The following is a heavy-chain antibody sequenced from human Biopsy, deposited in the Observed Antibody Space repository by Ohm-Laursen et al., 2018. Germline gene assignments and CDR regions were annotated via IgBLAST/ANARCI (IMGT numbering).Heavy chain of an antibody. V-gene: IGHV1-2*02. Sequence: GPSVNVSCHASGYTFTDYFLHWARQAPGQGPEWMGWISASRGGTNYAQKFQGRVTMIRDTSATTGYMELSSLRSDDTAVYYCARDIMNPIGGLVARSDVFDVWGQGTMVTVSS. D-gene: IGHD3-16*02. CDR2: ISASRGGT. CDR3: ARDIMNPIGGLVARSDVFDV. J-gene: IGHJ3*01. CDR1: GYTFTDYF.